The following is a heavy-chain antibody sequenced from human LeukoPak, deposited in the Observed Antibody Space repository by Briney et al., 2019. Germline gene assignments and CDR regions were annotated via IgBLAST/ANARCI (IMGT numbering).Heavy chain of an antibody. Sequence: GGSLRLSCAASGFTFSDYYMNWIRQAPGKGLEWFSYISNSGDTIYYADSVKGRFTISRDNAKNSLYLQMNNLRAEDTAVYYCARDGRSRSSGYCADYWGQGTLVTVSS. D-gene: IGHD3-22*01. V-gene: IGHV3-11*01. J-gene: IGHJ4*02. CDR3: ARDGRSRSSGYCADY. CDR1: GFTFSDYY. CDR2: ISNSGDTI.